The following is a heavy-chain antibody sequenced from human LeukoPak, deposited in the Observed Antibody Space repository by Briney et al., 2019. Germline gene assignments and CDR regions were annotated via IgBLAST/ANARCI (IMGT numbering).Heavy chain of an antibody. Sequence: GGSLGLSCAASGFTFDDYAMHWVRQAPGKGLEWVSGISWNSGSIGYADSVKGRFTISRDNAKNSLYLQMNSLRAEDTALYYCAKGGSMVRGVIRYWGQGTLVTVSS. V-gene: IGHV3-9*01. D-gene: IGHD3-10*01. CDR3: AKGGSMVRGVIRY. CDR2: ISWNSGSI. J-gene: IGHJ4*02. CDR1: GFTFDDYA.